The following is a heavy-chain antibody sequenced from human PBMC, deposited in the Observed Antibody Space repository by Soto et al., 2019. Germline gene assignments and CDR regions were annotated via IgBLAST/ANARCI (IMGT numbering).Heavy chain of an antibody. CDR2: IIPVSGVP. D-gene: IGHD2-2*01. J-gene: IGHJ4*02. CDR1: GGTFDSFT. CDR3: ARDSRTATLDF. Sequence: QVQLVQSGAEVKQSGSSVKVSCTISGGTFDSFTISWVRQAPGQGVEWMGGIIPVSGVPSYSRHFQGGITTTADASTRTAYMDLSGLKFKDTAVYFCARDSRTATLDFWGQGTLVSVS. V-gene: IGHV1-69*01.